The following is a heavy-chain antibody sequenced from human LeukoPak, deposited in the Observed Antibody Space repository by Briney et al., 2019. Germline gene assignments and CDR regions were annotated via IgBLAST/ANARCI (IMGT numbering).Heavy chain of an antibody. J-gene: IGHJ4*02. Sequence: GGSLRLSCAASGFTFSSYAMSWVRQAPGKGLEWVSYISSSGSTIYYADSVKGRFTISRDNAKNSLYLQMNSLRAEDTAVYYCARVVVAATRYYFDYWGQGTLVTVSS. D-gene: IGHD2-15*01. V-gene: IGHV3-48*03. CDR1: GFTFSSYA. CDR3: ARVVVAATRYYFDY. CDR2: ISSSGSTI.